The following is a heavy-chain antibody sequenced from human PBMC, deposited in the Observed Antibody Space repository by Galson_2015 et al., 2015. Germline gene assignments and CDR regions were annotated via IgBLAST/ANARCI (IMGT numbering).Heavy chain of an antibody. CDR3: AKERQRRFGELLSPSDYYYYYGMDV. D-gene: IGHD3-10*01. V-gene: IGHV3-23*01. CDR2: ISGSGGST. Sequence: SLRLSCAASGFTFSSYAMSWVRQAPGKGLEWVSAISGSGGSTYYADSVKGRFTISRDNSKNTLYLQMNSLRAEDTAVYYCAKERQRRFGELLSPSDYYYYYGMDVWGQGTTVTVSS. CDR1: GFTFSSYA. J-gene: IGHJ6*02.